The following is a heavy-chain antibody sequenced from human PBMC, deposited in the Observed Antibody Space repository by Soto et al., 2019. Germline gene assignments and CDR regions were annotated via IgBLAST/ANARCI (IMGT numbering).Heavy chain of an antibody. CDR3: AHNYYDSSGYYYPFDY. CDR2: ISGSGGST. Sequence: PGGSLRLSCTASGFTFSSYAMSWVRQAPGKGLEWVSAISGSGGSTYYADSVKGRFTISRDNSKNTLYLQMNSLRAEDTAVYYCAHNYYDSSGYYYPFDYWGQGNLVTVSS. D-gene: IGHD3-22*01. J-gene: IGHJ4*02. CDR1: GFTFSSYA. V-gene: IGHV3-23*01.